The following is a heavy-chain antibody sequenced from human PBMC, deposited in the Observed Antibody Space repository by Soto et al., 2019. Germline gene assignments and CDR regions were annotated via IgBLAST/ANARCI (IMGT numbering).Heavy chain of an antibody. CDR2: IYPGDSDT. D-gene: IGHD5-12*01. Sequence: PGESLKISCKGSGYSFTSYWIGWVRQMPGKGLEWMGIIYPGDSDTRYSPSFQGQVTISADKSISTAYLQWSSLKASDTAMYYCARHASIKYSGYDWGDAFDIWGQGTMVIVSS. J-gene: IGHJ3*02. V-gene: IGHV5-51*01. CDR3: ARHASIKYSGYDWGDAFDI. CDR1: GYSFTSYW.